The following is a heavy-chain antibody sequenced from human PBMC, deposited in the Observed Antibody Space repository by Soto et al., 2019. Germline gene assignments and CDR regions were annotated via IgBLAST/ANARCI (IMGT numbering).Heavy chain of an antibody. J-gene: IGHJ6*03. CDR2: IYYSGST. D-gene: IGHD2-2*01. V-gene: IGHV4-59*08. Sequence: PSETLSLTCTVSGGSISSYHWSWIRQPPGKGLEWIGYIYYSGSTNYNPSLKSRVTISVDTSKNQFSLKLSSVTAADTAVYYCARRGAVRRVPAATWNYYYYMDVWGKGTTVTVSS. CDR3: ARRGAVRRVPAATWNYYYYMDV. CDR1: GGSISSYH.